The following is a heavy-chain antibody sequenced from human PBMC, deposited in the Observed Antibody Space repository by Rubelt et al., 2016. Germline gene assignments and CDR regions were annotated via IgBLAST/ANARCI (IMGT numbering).Heavy chain of an antibody. D-gene: IGHD6-13*01. CDR2: ISYDGSNK. CDR3: ASAFRQQLQLDY. CDR1: GFTFSSYA. Sequence: VQLVESGGGVVQPGRSLRLSCAASGFTFSSYAMHWVRQAPGKGLEWVAVISYDGSNKYYADSVKGRFTISRDNSKNTLYLQMNSLRAEDTAVYYRASAFRQQLQLDYWGQGTLVTVSS. V-gene: IGHV3-30*04. J-gene: IGHJ4*02.